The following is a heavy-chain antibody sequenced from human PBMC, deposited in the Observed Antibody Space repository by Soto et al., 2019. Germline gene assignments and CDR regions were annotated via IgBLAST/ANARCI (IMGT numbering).Heavy chain of an antibody. Sequence: SVKVSCKASGGTFSSYAISWVRQAPGQGLEWMGGITPVFGTTNYAQKFQGRVTITADESTGTAYMELGSLRSEDTAVYYCAGVVGARLGFDIWGQGTMVTVSS. CDR2: ITPVFGTT. V-gene: IGHV1-69*13. CDR3: AGVVGARLGFDI. J-gene: IGHJ3*02. D-gene: IGHD1-26*01. CDR1: GGTFSSYA.